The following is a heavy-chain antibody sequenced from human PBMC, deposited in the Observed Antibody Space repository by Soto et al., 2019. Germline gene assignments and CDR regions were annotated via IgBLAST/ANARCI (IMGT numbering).Heavy chain of an antibody. CDR1: GGSLSSGYYY. Sequence: QTLSLTCIVSGGSLSSGYYYWNWIRQPPGNGLELIGNIYSSGNTYYNPSLKSRVTIAVYSSKNQFSLKLRSVTAADTAVYFCARELSGYSYGPGDMYWGQGTLVTVYS. V-gene: IGHV4-30-4*01. D-gene: IGHD5-18*01. CDR3: ARELSGYSYGPGDMY. J-gene: IGHJ4*02. CDR2: IYSSGNT.